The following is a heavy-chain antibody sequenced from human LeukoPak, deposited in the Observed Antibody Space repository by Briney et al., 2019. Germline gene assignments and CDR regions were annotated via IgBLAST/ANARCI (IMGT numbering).Heavy chain of an antibody. Sequence: GGSLRLSCAASGFTFSSYSMNWVRQAPGKGLEWVSSISSSSSYIYYADSVKGRFTISRDNAKNSLYLQMNSLRVEDTAVYYCARDGVEMATTANRWGQGTLVTVSS. CDR2: ISSSSSYI. J-gene: IGHJ5*02. CDR3: ARDGVEMATTANR. D-gene: IGHD5-24*01. V-gene: IGHV3-21*04. CDR1: GFTFSSYS.